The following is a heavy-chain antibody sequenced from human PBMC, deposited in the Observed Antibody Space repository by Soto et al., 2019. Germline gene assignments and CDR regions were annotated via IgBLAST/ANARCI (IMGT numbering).Heavy chain of an antibody. CDR3: VRQGIGALHGLVDV. CDR2: VYDTGGT. D-gene: IGHD3-10*01. Sequence: QVQLQQSGPGLVKPSETLSLTCTVSSGPSRSHNWGWIRQSPGRGLEWIGYVYDTGGTSYNPSLESRVTISAETSTNHISLTLSSVTAADTAVYYCVRQGIGALHGLVDVWGQGTTVSVSS. J-gene: IGHJ6*02. V-gene: IGHV4-59*08. CDR1: SGPSRSHN.